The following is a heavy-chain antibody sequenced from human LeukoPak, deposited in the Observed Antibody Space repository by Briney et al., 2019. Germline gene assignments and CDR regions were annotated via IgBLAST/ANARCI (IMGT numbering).Heavy chain of an antibody. CDR2: MSPKSANT. CDR1: GYTFTSYD. J-gene: IGHJ4*02. Sequence: ASVQVSCKASGYTFTSYDINWVRQASGQGLEWMGWMSPKSANTGYAQQFQGRVTITRDTSISTAYMELSSLTSEDTAVYYCARTPPRGLIDYWGQGTLVTVSS. V-gene: IGHV1-8*03. D-gene: IGHD3-16*01. CDR3: ARTPPRGLIDY.